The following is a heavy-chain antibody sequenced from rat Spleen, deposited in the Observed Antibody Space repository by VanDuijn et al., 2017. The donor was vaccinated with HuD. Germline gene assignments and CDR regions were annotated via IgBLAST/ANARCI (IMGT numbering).Heavy chain of an antibody. D-gene: IGHD1-9*01. Sequence: EVQLVESGGGLVQPGRSLKLSCVASGFTFNNYWMTWIRQAPGKGLEWVASITNAAGKVHYPDSVKGRFTISRDNAKSTLYLQMGSLRSEDTATYYCVNTYYGYWFGYWGQGVMVTVSS. J-gene: IGHJ2*01. CDR3: VNTYYGYWFGY. CDR1: GFTFNNYW. V-gene: IGHV5-31*01. CDR2: ITNAAGKV.